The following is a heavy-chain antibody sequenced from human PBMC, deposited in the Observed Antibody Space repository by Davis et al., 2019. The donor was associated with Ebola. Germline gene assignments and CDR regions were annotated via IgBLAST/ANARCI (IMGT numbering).Heavy chain of an antibody. D-gene: IGHD3-10*01. CDR2: ISAYNGNT. CDR1: GYTFTSYD. Sequence: AASVKVSCKASGYTFTSYDINWVRQATGQGLEWMGWISAYNGNTNYAQKLQGRVTMTTDTSTSTAYMELRSLRSDDTAVYYCARDGIGSGSYYYYGMDVWGQGTTVTVSS. J-gene: IGHJ6*02. V-gene: IGHV1-18*01. CDR3: ARDGIGSGSYYYYGMDV.